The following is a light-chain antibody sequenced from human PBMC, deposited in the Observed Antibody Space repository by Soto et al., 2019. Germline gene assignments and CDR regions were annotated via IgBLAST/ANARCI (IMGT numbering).Light chain of an antibody. V-gene: IGKV3-20*01. CDR2: GAS. CDR1: QSVSSSY. CDR3: QQYGSSRT. Sequence: EIVLTQSPGTLSLSPGERATLSCRASQSVSSSYLAWYQQKPRQAPRLLIYGASSRATSIPDRFSGSGSGTDFTLTSSRLEPEDFAVYYCQQYGSSRTFGQGTKVEIK. J-gene: IGKJ1*01.